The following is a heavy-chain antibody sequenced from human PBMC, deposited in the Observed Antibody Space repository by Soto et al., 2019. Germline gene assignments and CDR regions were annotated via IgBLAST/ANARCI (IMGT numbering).Heavy chain of an antibody. V-gene: IGHV3-30*03. CDR1: GFTFSSYV. CDR2: MSYDGSNK. CDR3: AREGGPSGALDY. J-gene: IGHJ4*02. D-gene: IGHD1-26*01. Sequence: GGSLRLSCAASGFTFSSYVVHWVRQAPGKGLEWVAVMSYDGSNKYYADSLKGRFTISRDNSKNTLYLQMNSLRTEDTAVYYCAREGGPSGALDYWGQGTPVTVSS.